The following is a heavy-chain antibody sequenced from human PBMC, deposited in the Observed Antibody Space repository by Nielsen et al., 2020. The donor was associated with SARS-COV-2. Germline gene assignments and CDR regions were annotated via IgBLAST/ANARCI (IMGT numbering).Heavy chain of an antibody. CDR2: ISWDGGST. J-gene: IGHJ2*01. CDR3: AKDSSPAPDWYFDL. CDR1: GFTFDDYT. V-gene: IGHV3-43*01. D-gene: IGHD2-2*01. Sequence: ESLKISCAASGFTFDDYTMHWVRQAPGKGLEWVSLISWDGGSTYYADSVKGRFTISRDNSKNSLYLQMNSLRTEDTALYYCAKDSSPAPDWYFDLWGRGTLVTVSS.